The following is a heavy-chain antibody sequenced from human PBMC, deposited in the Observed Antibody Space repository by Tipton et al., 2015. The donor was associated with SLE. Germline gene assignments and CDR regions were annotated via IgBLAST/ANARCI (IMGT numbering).Heavy chain of an antibody. V-gene: IGHV4-38-2*02. J-gene: IGHJ4*02. CDR2: MYHSGST. CDR1: GYSISSGFY. CDR3: ARVGDYYNSGSRVFDH. Sequence: TLSLTCTVSGYSISSGFYWGWVRQPPGKGLEWIGSMYHSGSTYYNPSLKSRVTISVDTSKNQFSLKLSSVTAADTAVYYCARVGDYYNSGSRVFDHWGQGILVTVSS. D-gene: IGHD3-10*01.